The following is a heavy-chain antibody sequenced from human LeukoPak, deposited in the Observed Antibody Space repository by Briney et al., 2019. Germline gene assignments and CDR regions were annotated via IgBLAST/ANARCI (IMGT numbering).Heavy chain of an antibody. CDR3: AKLIAVAGKYYFDY. CDR2: IYHNGRT. Sequence: SETLSLTCAVSGVSITNGYWWYWVRQTPGKGLEWIGEIYHNGRTKYNPSLKSRVTMSVDTSKNQFSLKLSSVTAADTAVYYCAKLIAVAGKYYFDYWGQGTLVTVSS. V-gene: IGHV4-4*02. CDR1: GVSITNGYW. D-gene: IGHD6-19*01. J-gene: IGHJ4*02.